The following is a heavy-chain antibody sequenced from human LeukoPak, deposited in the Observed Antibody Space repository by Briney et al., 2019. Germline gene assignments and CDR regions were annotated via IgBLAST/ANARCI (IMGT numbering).Heavy chain of an antibody. CDR3: TRDPGYCSSTSCHNWFDP. J-gene: IGHJ5*02. D-gene: IGHD2-2*03. Sequence: GGTLRLSCTASGFTFGDYAMSWVRQAPGRGREGGGFIRSKAYGGTTESAASVKGRFTISRDDSKSIAYLQMNSLKTEDTAVYYCTRDPGYCSSTSCHNWFDPWGQGTLVTVSS. CDR2: IRSKAYGGTT. CDR1: GFTFGDYA. V-gene: IGHV3-49*04.